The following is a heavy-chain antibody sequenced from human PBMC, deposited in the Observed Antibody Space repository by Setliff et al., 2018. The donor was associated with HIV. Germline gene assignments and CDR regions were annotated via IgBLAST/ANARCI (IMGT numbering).Heavy chain of an antibody. J-gene: IGHJ6*03. CDR1: GGSISSNSYY. Sequence: SETLSLTCTVSGGSISSNSYYWGWIRQPPGKGLEWIGSIYYSGSTYYNPSLKSRVTISVDTSKNQFSLKLSSVTAADTAVYYCARQGGYSDYGFYYYYYYMDVWGKGTTVTVSS. CDR3: ARQGGYSDYGFYYYYYYMDV. CDR2: IYYSGST. D-gene: IGHD5-12*01. V-gene: IGHV4-39*01.